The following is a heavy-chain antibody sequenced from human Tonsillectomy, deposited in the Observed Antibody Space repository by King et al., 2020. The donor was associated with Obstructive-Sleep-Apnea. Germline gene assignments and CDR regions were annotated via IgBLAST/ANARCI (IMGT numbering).Heavy chain of an antibody. CDR2: NNGGNGNT. CDR3: ATGSRSDY. D-gene: IGHD2-15*01. V-gene: IGHV1-3*01. CDR1: GYTLTSYA. Sequence: QLVQSGAEVKKPGASVKGCCKASGYTLTSYAIHCVRQAPGQRLEWMGWNNGGNGNTKYSQNFQGIVNITRDTSATTAYMELSSLKSEDTAVYYCATGSRSDYWGQGTLVTVSS. J-gene: IGHJ4*02.